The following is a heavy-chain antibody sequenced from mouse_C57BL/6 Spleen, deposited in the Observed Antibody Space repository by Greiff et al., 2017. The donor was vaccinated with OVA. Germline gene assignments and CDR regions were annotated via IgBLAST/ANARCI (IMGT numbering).Heavy chain of an antibody. J-gene: IGHJ4*01. CDR1: GYSFTDYN. D-gene: IGHD1-1*01. Sequence: EVQLVESGPELVKPGASVKISCKASGYSFTDYNMNWVKQSNGKSLEWIGVINPNYGTTSYNQKFKGKATLTVDQSSSTAYMQLNSLTSEDSAVYYCARRYYGSSYGYYAMDYWGQGTSVTVSS. V-gene: IGHV1-39*01. CDR3: ARRYYGSSYGYYAMDY. CDR2: INPNYGTT.